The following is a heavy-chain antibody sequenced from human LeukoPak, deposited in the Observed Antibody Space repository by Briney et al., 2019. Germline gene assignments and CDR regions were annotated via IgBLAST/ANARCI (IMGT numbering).Heavy chain of an antibody. D-gene: IGHD5-18*01. CDR2: IKSKTDGETT. CDR3: TTPRREYKYGYHYYGMDV. Sequence: GGSLRLSCAASGFTFNNAWMTWVRQAAGKGLERVGRIKSKTDGETTDYAAPVKGRFIILRDDSESTLYLQMNSLKTEDTAVYYCTTPRREYKYGYHYYGMDVWGQGTTVTVSS. V-gene: IGHV3-15*01. CDR1: GFTFNNAW. J-gene: IGHJ6*02.